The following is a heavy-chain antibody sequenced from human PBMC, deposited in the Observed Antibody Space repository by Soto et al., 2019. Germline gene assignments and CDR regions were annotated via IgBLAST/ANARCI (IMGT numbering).Heavy chain of an antibody. V-gene: IGHV4-59*08. J-gene: IGHJ4*02. D-gene: IGHD3-10*01. CDR1: GGSIRSYY. CDR2: IYYSGST. CDR3: ARNYGPGYTFDY. Sequence: PSETLSLTCTVSGGSIRSYYWSWIRQPPGKGLEWIGYIYYSGSTNYNPSLKSRVTISVDTSKNQFSLKLSSVTAADTAVYYCARNYGPGYTFDYWGQGTLVTVPS.